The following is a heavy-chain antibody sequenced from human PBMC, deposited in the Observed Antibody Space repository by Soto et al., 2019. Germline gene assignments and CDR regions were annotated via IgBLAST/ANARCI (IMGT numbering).Heavy chain of an antibody. Sequence: VAVISYDGSNKYYADSVKGRFTISRDNSKNTLYLQMNSLRAEDTAVYYCAKDGSSVRFLEWLFDYWGQGTLVTVSS. J-gene: IGHJ4*02. CDR2: ISYDGSNK. CDR3: AKDGSSVRFLEWLFDY. D-gene: IGHD3-3*01. V-gene: IGHV3-30*18.